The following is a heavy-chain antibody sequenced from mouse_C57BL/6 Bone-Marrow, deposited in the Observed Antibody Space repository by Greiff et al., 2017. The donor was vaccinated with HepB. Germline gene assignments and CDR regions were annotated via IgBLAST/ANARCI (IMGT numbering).Heavy chain of an antibody. CDR3: ARRKVALLGRYFDV. CDR1: GYSFTSYY. J-gene: IGHJ1*03. Sequence: VQLQQSGPELVKPGASVKISCKASGYSFTSYYIHWVKQRPGQGLEWIGWIYPGSGNTKYNEKFKGKATLTADTSSSTAYMQLSSLTSEDSAVYYCARRKVALLGRYFDVWGTGTTVTVSS. D-gene: IGHD4-1*01. V-gene: IGHV1-66*01. CDR2: IYPGSGNT.